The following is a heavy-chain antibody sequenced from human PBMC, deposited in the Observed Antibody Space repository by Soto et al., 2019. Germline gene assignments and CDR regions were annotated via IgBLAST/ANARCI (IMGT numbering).Heavy chain of an antibody. CDR3: ARLSPSYGDYFEISPGVDY. D-gene: IGHD4-17*01. CDR1: GFTFSSYG. V-gene: IGHV3-33*01. Sequence: PGGSLRLSCAASGFTFSSYGMHWVRQAPGKGLEWVAVIWYDGSNKYYADSVKGRFTISRDNSKNTLYLQMNSLRAEDTAVYYCARLSPSYGDYFEISPGVDYWGQGPLVTVSS. CDR2: IWYDGSNK. J-gene: IGHJ4*02.